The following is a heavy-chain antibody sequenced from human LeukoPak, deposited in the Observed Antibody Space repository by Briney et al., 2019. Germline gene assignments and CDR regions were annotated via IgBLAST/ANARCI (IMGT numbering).Heavy chain of an antibody. D-gene: IGHD2-2*01. J-gene: IGHJ4*02. V-gene: IGHV3-23*01. CDR1: GFTFSSYA. Sequence: GGSLRLSCAASGFTFSSYAMSWVRQAPGKGLEWVSAISGSGGSTYYADSVKGRFTISRDNSKNTLYLQMNSLRAEDTAVYYCAKVGSSTSWVRYYFDYWGQGTLVTVSS. CDR2: ISGSGGST. CDR3: AKVGSSTSWVRYYFDY.